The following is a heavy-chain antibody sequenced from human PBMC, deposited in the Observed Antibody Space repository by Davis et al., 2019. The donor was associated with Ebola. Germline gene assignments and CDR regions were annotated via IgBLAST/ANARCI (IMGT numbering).Heavy chain of an antibody. CDR3: ARDIVATIYLFSDAFDI. CDR2: ISSSSSI. V-gene: IGHV3-48*01. D-gene: IGHD5-12*01. J-gene: IGHJ3*02. CDR1: GFTFSTYS. Sequence: GESLKISCAASGFTFSTYSMNWVRQAPGKGLEWVSYISSSSSIYYADSVKGRFTISRDNAKNSLYVQMNSLRAEDTAVYYCARDIVATIYLFSDAFDIWGQGTMVTVSS.